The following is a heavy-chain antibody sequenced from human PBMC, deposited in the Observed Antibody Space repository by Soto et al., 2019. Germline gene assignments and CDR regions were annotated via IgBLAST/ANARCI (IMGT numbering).Heavy chain of an antibody. V-gene: IGHV4-39*01. CDR3: ARQNYDILTGPIIRVNAFDI. CDR1: GGSISSSSYY. CDR2: IYYSGST. Sequence: TLSLTCTVSGGSISSSSYYWGWIRQPPGKGLEWIGSIYYSGSTYYNPSLKSRVTISVDTSKNQFSLKLSSVTAADTAVYYCARQNYDILTGPIIRVNAFDIWGQGTMVTVSS. D-gene: IGHD3-9*01. J-gene: IGHJ3*02.